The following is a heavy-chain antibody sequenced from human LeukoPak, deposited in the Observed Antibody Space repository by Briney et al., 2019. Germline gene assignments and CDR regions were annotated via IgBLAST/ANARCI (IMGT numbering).Heavy chain of an antibody. V-gene: IGHV4-4*07. CDR1: GGSISSYY. J-gene: IGHJ4*02. Sequence: SETLSLTCTVSGGSISSYYWSWIRQPAGKGLEWIGRIYTSGSTNYNPSLKSRVTVSVDTSKNQFSLKLCSVTAADTAVYYCARDPSDYGGNGYFDYWGQGTLVTVSS. CDR2: IYTSGST. CDR3: ARDPSDYGGNGYFDY. D-gene: IGHD4-23*01.